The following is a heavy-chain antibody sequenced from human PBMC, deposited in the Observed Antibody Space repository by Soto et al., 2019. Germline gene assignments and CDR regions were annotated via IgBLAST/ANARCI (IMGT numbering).Heavy chain of an antibody. D-gene: IGHD6-13*01. CDR1: GFTFSNAW. J-gene: IGHJ6*02. CDR3: QSHSSSWLYYRGMDV. V-gene: IGHV3-15*07. CDR2: TKSKTDGGTT. Sequence: GRSLRLSCAASGFTFSNAWMNWVRQAPGKGLEWVGRTKSKTDGGTTDYAAPVKGRFTISRDDSKNTLYLQMNSLKTEGTAVYYCQSHSSSWLYYRGMDVCGEGTTVTLSS.